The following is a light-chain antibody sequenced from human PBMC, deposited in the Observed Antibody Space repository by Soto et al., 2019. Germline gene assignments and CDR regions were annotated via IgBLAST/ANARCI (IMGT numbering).Light chain of an antibody. CDR2: DTS. CDR1: QSVENY. CDR3: HQRYIWPPLT. J-gene: IGKJ4*01. V-gene: IGKV3-11*01. Sequence: EIVLTQSPATLSLSPGERATLSCRASQSVENYLAWFQQKRGQAPRLLIYDTSNRAAGIPDRFSGSGPGTDFTLTISSLEPEDFAVYYCHQRYIWPPLTFGGGTKVEIK.